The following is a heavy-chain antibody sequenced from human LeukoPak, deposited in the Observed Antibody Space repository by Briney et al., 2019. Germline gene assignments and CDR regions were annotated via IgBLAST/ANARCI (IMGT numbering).Heavy chain of an antibody. CDR2: ISGSGDTT. CDR3: ARDRGGYNYFGY. D-gene: IGHD5-24*01. CDR1: GFTFSSYS. J-gene: IGHJ4*02. V-gene: IGHV3-23*01. Sequence: PGGSLRLSCTASGFTFSSYSMSWVRQGPGTGLEWVSAISGSGDTTFYADSVKGRFTISRDNAKNSLYLQMNSLRAEDTAVYYCARDRGGYNYFGYWGQGTLVTVSS.